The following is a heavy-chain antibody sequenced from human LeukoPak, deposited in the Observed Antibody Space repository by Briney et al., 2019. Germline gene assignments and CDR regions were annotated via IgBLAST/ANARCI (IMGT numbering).Heavy chain of an antibody. CDR3: ARESDGYDDKIDY. Sequence: PGGSLRLSCAASGFTFSSYWMSWVRQAPGKGLEWVANIKQDGSEKYYVDSVKGRFTISRDNAKNSLYLQMNSLRAEDTAVYYCARESDGYDDKIDYWGQGTLVTVSS. J-gene: IGHJ4*02. CDR1: GFTFSSYW. CDR2: IKQDGSEK. V-gene: IGHV3-7*01. D-gene: IGHD5-12*01.